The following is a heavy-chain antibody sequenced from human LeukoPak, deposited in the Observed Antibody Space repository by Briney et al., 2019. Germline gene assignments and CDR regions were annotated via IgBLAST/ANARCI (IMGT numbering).Heavy chain of an antibody. CDR2: ISYDGSNK. Sequence: GGSLRLSCAASGFTFSSYSMNWVRQAPGKGLEWVAVISYDGSNKYYADSVKGRFTISRDNSKNTLYLQMNSLRAEDTAVYYCAKDPPGEPDIPWGQGTLVTVSS. CDR1: GFTFSSYS. J-gene: IGHJ5*02. CDR3: AKDPPGEPDIP. V-gene: IGHV3-30*18. D-gene: IGHD3-10*01.